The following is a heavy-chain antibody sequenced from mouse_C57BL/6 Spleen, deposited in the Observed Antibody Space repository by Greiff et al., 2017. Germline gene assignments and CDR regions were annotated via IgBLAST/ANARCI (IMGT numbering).Heavy chain of an antibody. CDR3: ARDRNGQLRPPFAY. CDR2: ISYDGSN. CDR1: GYSITSGYY. Sequence: DVQLVESGPGLVKPSQSLSLTCSVTGYSITSGYYWNWIRQFPGNKLEWMGYISYDGSNNYNPSLKNRISITRDTSKNQFFLKLNSVTTEDTATYYCARDRNGQLRPPFAYWGQGTLVTVSA. J-gene: IGHJ3*01. D-gene: IGHD3-2*02. V-gene: IGHV3-6*01.